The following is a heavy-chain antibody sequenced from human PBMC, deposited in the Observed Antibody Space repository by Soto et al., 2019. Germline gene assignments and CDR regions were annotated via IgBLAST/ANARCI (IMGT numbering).Heavy chain of an antibody. CDR3: ARSVGDECGSTTCVSWFDP. D-gene: IGHD2-2*01. J-gene: IGHJ5*02. Sequence: SGPTLVNPTQTLTLTCTFSEFSLSTSGVGVGWIRQPPGKAPEWLALIYWNDDKRYSPSLKSRLTITKDTSKNLVVLTMTNMDPVDTATYYCARSVGDECGSTTCVSWFDPWGQGTLVTVS. CDR2: IYWNDDK. CDR1: EFSLSTSGVG. V-gene: IGHV2-5*01.